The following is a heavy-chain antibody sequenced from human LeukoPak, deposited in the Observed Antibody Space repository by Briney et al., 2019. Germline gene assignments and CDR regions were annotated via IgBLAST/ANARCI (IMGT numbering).Heavy chain of an antibody. D-gene: IGHD3-10*01. CDR2: ISYDGSNK. CDR1: GFTFSSYA. J-gene: IGHJ4*02. Sequence: GGSLRLSCAASGFTFSSYAMHWVRQAPGKGLEWVAVISYDGSNKYYAGSVKGRFTISRDNAKSSLYLQMNSLRAEDTAVYYCAREDSYYYGSGSYPFDYWGQGTLVTVSS. CDR3: AREDSYYYGSGSYPFDY. V-gene: IGHV3-30-3*01.